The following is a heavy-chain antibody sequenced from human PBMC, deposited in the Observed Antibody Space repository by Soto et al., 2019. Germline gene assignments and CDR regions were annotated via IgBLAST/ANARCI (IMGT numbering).Heavy chain of an antibody. V-gene: IGHV3-23*01. D-gene: IGHD3-9*01. Sequence: EVHLLGSGGDLVKPGGSLRLSCEVSGFTFNNFAMSWVRQSPGKGLEWVSTISSDGDLRHYAESVKGRFTISRDNSKSSLFRQMNSLRAEDTALYFCAKVRQRFLDILTGATNFDSWGQGTLVTVSS. CDR2: ISSDGDLR. CDR1: GFTFNNFA. J-gene: IGHJ4*02. CDR3: AKVRQRFLDILTGATNFDS.